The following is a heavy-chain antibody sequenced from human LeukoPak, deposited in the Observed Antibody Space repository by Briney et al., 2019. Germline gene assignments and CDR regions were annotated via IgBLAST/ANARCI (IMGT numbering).Heavy chain of an antibody. CDR1: GYTFTSYD. Sequence: WASVKVSCKASGYTFTSYDINWVRQATGQGLEWMGWMNPNSGNTGYAQKFQGRVTMTRNTSISTAYMELSSLRSEDTAVYYCARVVPAAKVGLGHGWFDPWGQGTLVTVSS. CDR3: ARVVPAAKVGLGHGWFDP. V-gene: IGHV1-8*01. J-gene: IGHJ5*02. D-gene: IGHD2-2*01. CDR2: MNPNSGNT.